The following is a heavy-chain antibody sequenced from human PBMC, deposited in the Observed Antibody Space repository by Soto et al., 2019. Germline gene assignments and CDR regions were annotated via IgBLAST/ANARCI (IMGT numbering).Heavy chain of an antibody. CDR1: GFTFSSYA. V-gene: IGHV3-23*01. J-gene: IGHJ6*04. Sequence: EVPLLESGGGLVQPGGSLRLSCAASGFTFSSYAMSWVRQAPGKGQEWVSAISGSGGSTYYADSVKGRCTISRANSEYTLYREMNSLRAEDPAVYYCANRDDFWSYGMDVWGRGTTFTVSS. D-gene: IGHD3-3*01. CDR3: ANRDDFWSYGMDV. CDR2: ISGSGGST.